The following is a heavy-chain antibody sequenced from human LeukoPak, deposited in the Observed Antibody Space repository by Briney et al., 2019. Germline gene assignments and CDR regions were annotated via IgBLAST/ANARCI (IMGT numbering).Heavy chain of an antibody. CDR1: GFTFSSYG. D-gene: IGHD3-10*01. Sequence: GGSLRLSCAASGFTFSSYGMHWVRQAPGKGLEWVAVIWYDGSNKYYADSVKGRFTISRDNSKNTLYLQMNSLRAEDTAVYYCVSSILGYAVFDYWGQGTLVTVSS. J-gene: IGHJ4*02. V-gene: IGHV3-33*01. CDR3: VSSILGYAVFDY. CDR2: IWYDGSNK.